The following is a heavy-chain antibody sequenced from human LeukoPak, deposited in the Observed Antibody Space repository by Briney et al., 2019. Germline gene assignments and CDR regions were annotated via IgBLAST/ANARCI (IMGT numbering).Heavy chain of an antibody. CDR2: INHSGST. CDR1: GGSFSGYY. Sequence: SETLSLTCAVYGGSFSGYYWSWIRQTPGKGLEWIGEINHSGSTNYNPSLKSRVTISVDTSKNQFSLKLSSVTAADTAVYYCARGPSGSSWYGESRRNYFDYWGQGTLVTVSS. V-gene: IGHV4-34*01. J-gene: IGHJ4*02. D-gene: IGHD6-13*01. CDR3: ARGPSGSSWYGESRRNYFDY.